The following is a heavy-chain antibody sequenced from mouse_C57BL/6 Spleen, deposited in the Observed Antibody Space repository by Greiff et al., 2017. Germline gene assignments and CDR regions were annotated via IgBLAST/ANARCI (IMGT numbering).Heavy chain of an antibody. CDR3: ARWYYGSSPLYDMDY. CDR2: IYPRSGNT. D-gene: IGHD1-1*01. Sequence: VLLVESGPELARPGASVKLSCKASGYTFTSYGISWVKQRTGQGLEWIGVIYPRSGNTYDNEKFKGKATLTVDKSSSTAYMQLRSLTSEDSAVYFCARWYYGSSPLYDMDYWGQGTSVTVSS. CDR1: GYTFTSYG. V-gene: IGHV1-81*01. J-gene: IGHJ4*01.